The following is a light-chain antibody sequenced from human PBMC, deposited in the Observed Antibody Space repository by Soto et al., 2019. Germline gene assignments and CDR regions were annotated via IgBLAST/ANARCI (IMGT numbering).Light chain of an antibody. Sequence: EIVLTHSPGTLSFSSVKLSTLSCKTSQSVDNSYLAWYQHKHGQPPRLLIYGASTRATGIPARFSGSGSGTEFTLTISSLQSEDFAVYYCQEYNDWPRRFGQGNKGAIK. J-gene: IGKJ1*01. CDR1: QSVDNSY. CDR2: GAS. CDR3: QEYNDWPRR. V-gene: IGKV3-15*01.